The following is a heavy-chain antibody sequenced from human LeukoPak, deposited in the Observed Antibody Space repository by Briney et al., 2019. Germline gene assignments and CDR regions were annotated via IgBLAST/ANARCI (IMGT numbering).Heavy chain of an antibody. CDR3: ARDDGFSCYSY. CDR2: INLDGSDE. Sequence: GGSLRLSCAASGFTFSTYWVTWVRQAPGKGLEWVANINLDGSDEYYVDSVKGRFTISRDNAKNSLYLQMNSLTVEDTAVYYCARDDGFSCYSYWGQGTLVTVSS. V-gene: IGHV3-7*01. CDR1: GFTFSTYW. D-gene: IGHD3/OR15-3a*01. J-gene: IGHJ4*02.